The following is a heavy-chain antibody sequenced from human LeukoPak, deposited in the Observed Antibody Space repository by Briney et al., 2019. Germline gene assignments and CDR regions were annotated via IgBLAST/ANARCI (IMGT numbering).Heavy chain of an antibody. V-gene: IGHV4-59*01. CDR3: ARDPYDDAFDI. J-gene: IGHJ3*02. D-gene: IGHD3-3*01. CDR1: GGSISSYY. CDR2: IYYSGST. Sequence: SETLSLTCTVSGGSISSYYWSWIRQPPGKGLEWIGYIYYSGSTNYNPSLKSRVTISVDTSKNQFSLKLSFVTAADTAVYYCARDPYDDAFDIWGQGTMVTVSS.